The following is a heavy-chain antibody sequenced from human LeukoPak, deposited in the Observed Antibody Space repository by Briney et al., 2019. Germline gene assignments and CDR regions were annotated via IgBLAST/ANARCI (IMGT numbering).Heavy chain of an antibody. CDR1: GFTFSSYE. V-gene: IGHV3-66*01. D-gene: IGHD6-19*01. CDR2: IYSGGST. J-gene: IGHJ4*02. CDR3: ARGLVLDY. Sequence: SGGSLRLSCAASGFTFSSYEMNWVRQAPGKGLEWVSVIYSGGSTYYADSVKGRFTISRDNSKNTLYLQMNSLRGEDTAVYYCARGLVLDYWGQGTLVTVSS.